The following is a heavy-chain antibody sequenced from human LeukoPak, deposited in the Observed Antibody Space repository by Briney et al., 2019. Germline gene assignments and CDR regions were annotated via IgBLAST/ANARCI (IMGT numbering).Heavy chain of an antibody. CDR1: GFAFSNYG. D-gene: IGHD6-19*01. V-gene: IGHV3-23*01. Sequence: GGSLRLSCAASGFAFSNYGMTWVRQAPGKGLEWVSAISGSAGSTYYAASVKGRFTISRDNSKNTLYLQMDSLRVEDTAVYYCAKEEAVAGPFDYWGQGTLVTVSS. J-gene: IGHJ4*02. CDR3: AKEEAVAGPFDY. CDR2: ISGSAGST.